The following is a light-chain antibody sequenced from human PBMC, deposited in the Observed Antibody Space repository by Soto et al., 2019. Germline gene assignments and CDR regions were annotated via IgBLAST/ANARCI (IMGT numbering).Light chain of an antibody. CDR3: QQRYNWPNT. CDR1: QSVGTY. Sequence: EIVLTQSPATLSLSPGERATLSCRTSQSVGTYLAWYQHNPGQAPRLLIYDASNRATGIPARFSGSGSGTDFTLTISSPEPEDVAVYYCQQRYNWPNTLGQGTKLEIK. CDR2: DAS. J-gene: IGKJ2*01. V-gene: IGKV3-11*01.